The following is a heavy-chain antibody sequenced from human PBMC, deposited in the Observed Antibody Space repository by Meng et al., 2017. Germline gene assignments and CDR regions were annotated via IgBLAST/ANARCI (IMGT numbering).Heavy chain of an antibody. CDR3: ARDSCTGGICYRGSFDY. V-gene: IGHV1-3*01. D-gene: IGHD2-15*01. J-gene: IGHJ4*02. CDR2: LNAGNGDT. Sequence: QVQVLQSGAEVKEPGASVKVSCKASGYTFTSYAMHWVRQAPGQSLEWMGWLNAGNGDTKYSQKFQGRVTITRDSSASTAYMELSSLRSEDTAVYYCARDSCTGGICYRGSFDYWGQGTLVTVSS. CDR1: GYTFTSYA.